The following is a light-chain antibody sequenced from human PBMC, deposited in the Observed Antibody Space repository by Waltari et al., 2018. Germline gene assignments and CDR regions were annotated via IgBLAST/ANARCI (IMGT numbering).Light chain of an antibody. J-gene: IGLJ2*01. CDR1: RITVGGYNS. Sequence: QSALTQPASVSGSPGQSTTIPCPGTRITVGGYNSFSCYQDHPGQAPKVLIYDASDRPSGISERFSGSKSGNTASLTISGLQAEDEADYYCSSQSSDNVVLFGGGTKLTVL. CDR3: SSQSSDNVVL. CDR2: DAS. V-gene: IGLV2-14*03.